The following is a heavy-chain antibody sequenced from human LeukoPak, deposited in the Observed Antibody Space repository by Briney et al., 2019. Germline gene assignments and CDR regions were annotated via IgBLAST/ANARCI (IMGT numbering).Heavy chain of an antibody. Sequence: PGGSLRLSRAASGFTFDDYGMHWVRQTSGKGLEWVSLISGDGSSTYYADSVKGRFTISRDNSKNSLYLQMNSLRTEDTALYYCAKDIGRYSPYYFDYWGQGTLVTVSS. CDR3: AKDIGRYSPYYFDY. J-gene: IGHJ4*02. CDR1: GFTFDDYG. D-gene: IGHD2-15*01. V-gene: IGHV3-43*02. CDR2: ISGDGSST.